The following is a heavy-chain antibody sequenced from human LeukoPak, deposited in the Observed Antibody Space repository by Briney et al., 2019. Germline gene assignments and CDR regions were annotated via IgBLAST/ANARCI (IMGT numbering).Heavy chain of an antibody. J-gene: IGHJ4*02. CDR1: GGSISSSCYY. D-gene: IGHD3-10*01. Sequence: SETLSLTCTVSGGSISSSCYYWGWIRQPPGKGLEWIGSIYYSGSTYYNPSLKSRVTISVDTSKNQFSLKLSSVTAADTAVYYCARDSLSSGTTIDYWGQGTLVTVSS. CDR3: ARDSLSSGTTIDY. V-gene: IGHV4-39*07. CDR2: IYYSGST.